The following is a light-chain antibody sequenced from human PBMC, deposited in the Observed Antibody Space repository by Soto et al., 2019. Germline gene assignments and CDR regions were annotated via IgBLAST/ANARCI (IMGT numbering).Light chain of an antibody. J-gene: IGLJ2*01. CDR2: EVS. V-gene: IGLV2-23*02. CDR1: SSDVGSYNL. Sequence: QSALTQPASVSGSPGQSITICCIGTSSDVGSYNLVSWYQQHPGKAPKVLIYEVSERPSGVSNRFSGSKSGNTASLTISGLQAEDAAEYYCSSYASSRTHLLFGGGTKLTVL. CDR3: SSYASSRTHLL.